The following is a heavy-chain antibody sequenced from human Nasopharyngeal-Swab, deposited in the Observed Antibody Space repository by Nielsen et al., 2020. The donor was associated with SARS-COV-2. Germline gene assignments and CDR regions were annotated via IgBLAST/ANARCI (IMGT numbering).Heavy chain of an antibody. CDR1: GYTFTSYY. CDR2: INPSGGST. D-gene: IGHD5-18*01. V-gene: IGHV1-46*01. CDR3: ARLTAMVNRGDYYYGMDV. Sequence: ASVKVSCKASGYTFTSYYMHWVRQAPGQGLEWMGIINPSGGSTSYAQKFQGRVTMTRDTSTSTVYMELSSLRSEDTAVYYCARLTAMVNRGDYYYGMDVWGQGTTVTVSS. J-gene: IGHJ6*02.